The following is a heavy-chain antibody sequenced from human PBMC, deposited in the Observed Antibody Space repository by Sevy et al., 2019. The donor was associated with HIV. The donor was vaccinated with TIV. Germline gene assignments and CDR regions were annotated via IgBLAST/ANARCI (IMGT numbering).Heavy chain of an antibody. D-gene: IGHD3-16*02. V-gene: IGHV3-30*04. Sequence: GGSLRLSCAASGFTFSRYAMNWVRQAPGKGLEWVAVISSDGRNKYYADSVKGRFTISRDNSKNTLYLQMNSLRSEDTAMYYCARDKGESSSSFLGEFSHWGQGTLVTVSS. J-gene: IGHJ4*02. CDR2: ISSDGRNK. CDR3: ARDKGESSSSFLGEFSH. CDR1: GFTFSRYA.